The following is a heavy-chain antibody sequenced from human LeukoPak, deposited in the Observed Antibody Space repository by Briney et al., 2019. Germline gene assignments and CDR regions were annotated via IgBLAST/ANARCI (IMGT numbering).Heavy chain of an antibody. CDR2: IYHSGST. Sequence: KSSETLSLTCAVYGGSFSGYYWSWIRQPPGKGLEWIGYIYHSGSTYYNPSLKSRVTISVDRSKNQFSLKLSSVTAADTAVYYCARGGLTYYYDSSGYDFDYWGQGTLVTVSS. D-gene: IGHD3-22*01. CDR3: ARGGLTYYYDSSGYDFDY. J-gene: IGHJ4*02. V-gene: IGHV4-34*01. CDR1: GGSFSGYY.